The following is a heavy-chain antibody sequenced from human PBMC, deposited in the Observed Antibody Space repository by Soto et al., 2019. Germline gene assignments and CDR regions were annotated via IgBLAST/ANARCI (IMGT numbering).Heavy chain of an antibody. Sequence: PSETLSLTCTVSGGSISSFYWSWIRQPPGKGLEWIGYIHRTVGTSYDPPLNSRVTMSLDTSKSQVSLTLNSVTAADTAVYYCARAVYCTTANCWDDFHYYNIDVWGQGTAVTVSS. D-gene: IGHD2-8*01. J-gene: IGHJ6*02. CDR3: ARAVYCTTANCWDDFHYYNIDV. CDR1: GGSISSFY. V-gene: IGHV4-59*01. CDR2: IHRTVGT.